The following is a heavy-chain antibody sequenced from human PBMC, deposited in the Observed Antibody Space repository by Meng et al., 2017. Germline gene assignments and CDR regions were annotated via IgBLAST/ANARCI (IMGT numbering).Heavy chain of an antibody. CDR1: GFTFSSYA. Sequence: GGSLRLSCAASGFTFSSYAMSWVRQAPGKGLEWVSAISGSGGSTYYADSVKGRFTISRDNSKNTLYLQMNSLRAEDTAVYYCAKLIFDGGALRYRYFQHWGQGTLVTVSS. D-gene: IGHD1-26*01. CDR3: AKLIFDGGALRYRYFQH. J-gene: IGHJ1*01. V-gene: IGHV3-23*01. CDR2: ISGSGGST.